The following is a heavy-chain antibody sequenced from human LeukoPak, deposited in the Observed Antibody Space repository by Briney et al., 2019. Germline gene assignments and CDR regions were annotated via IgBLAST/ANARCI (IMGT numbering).Heavy chain of an antibody. CDR1: GGPISSYH. J-gene: IGHJ3*02. Sequence: SETLSLTCTVSGGPISSYHWSWIPQPAGKGLEWIGRIYTSGSTNYNPSLQSRVTMSVDTSKNQFSLKLSSVTAADTAVYYCARVGEPGRAFDIWGQGTMVTVSS. V-gene: IGHV4-4*07. CDR2: IYTSGST. CDR3: ARVGEPGRAFDI. D-gene: IGHD2-21*01.